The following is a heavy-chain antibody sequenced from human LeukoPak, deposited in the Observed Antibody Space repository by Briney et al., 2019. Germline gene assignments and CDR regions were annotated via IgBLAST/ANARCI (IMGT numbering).Heavy chain of an antibody. CDR1: GFTFSTYS. CDR3: ARAPRDSSGYYYWYMDV. V-gene: IGHV3-21*01. D-gene: IGHD3-22*01. Sequence: GGSLGLSCAASGFTFSTYSMSWVRQAPGKGLEWVSSISSSSSYIYYADSVKGRFTISRDNAKNSLYLQMNSLRAEDTAVYSCARAPRDSSGYYYWYMDVWGKGTTVTVSS. J-gene: IGHJ6*03. CDR2: ISSSSSYI.